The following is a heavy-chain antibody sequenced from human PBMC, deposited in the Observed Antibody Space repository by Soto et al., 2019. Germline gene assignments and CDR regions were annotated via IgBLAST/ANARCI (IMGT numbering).Heavy chain of an antibody. D-gene: IGHD2-15*01. J-gene: IGHJ6*02. Sequence: SETLSLTCTVSGCSISSTDHYWGCIRQPPGKGLEWLGSIYYAGSTFHNPSLKRRATISVDTSRNQFSLRLSSVTASDTAVYYCARLVFHCLRGSCDDYNFYGLDVWGQGTTVTVSS. CDR1: GCSISSTDHY. CDR3: ARLVFHCLRGSCDDYNFYGLDV. V-gene: IGHV4-39*01. CDR2: IYYAGST.